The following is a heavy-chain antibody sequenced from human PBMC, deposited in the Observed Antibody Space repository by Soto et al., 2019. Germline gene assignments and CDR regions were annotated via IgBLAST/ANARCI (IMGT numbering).Heavy chain of an antibody. CDR1: GFTFSDYA. CDR3: ARPSMSEPGTY. V-gene: IGHV3-23*01. CDR2: IIGSGTDT. Sequence: GGSLRLSCAASGFTFSDYAMSWVRQAPGKGLEWVSAIIGSGTDTKYADSVEGRFTISRDNSKNTLYLQLNSLTADDTAVYYCARPSMSEPGTYWGQGALVTVSS. J-gene: IGHJ4*02. D-gene: IGHD1-1*01.